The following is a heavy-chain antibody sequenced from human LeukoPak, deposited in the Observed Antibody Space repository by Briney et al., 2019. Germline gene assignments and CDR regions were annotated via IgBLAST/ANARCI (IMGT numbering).Heavy chain of an antibody. V-gene: IGHV3-53*01. CDR1: GFTVSSNY. Sequence: GGSLRLTCAASGFTVSSNYMSWVRQAPGKGLEWVSVIYSGGSTYYADSVKGRFTISRDNSKNTLYLQMNSLRAEDTAVYYCAREGAYYGSGGYDYWGQGTLVTVSS. D-gene: IGHD3-10*01. J-gene: IGHJ4*02. CDR3: AREGAYYGSGGYDY. CDR2: IYSGGST.